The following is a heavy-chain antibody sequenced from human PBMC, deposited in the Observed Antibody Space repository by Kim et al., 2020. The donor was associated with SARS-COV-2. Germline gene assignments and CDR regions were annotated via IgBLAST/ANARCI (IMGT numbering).Heavy chain of an antibody. J-gene: IGHJ4*02. CDR1: GYTFTSYY. CDR3: ARDLVGIAAAGNRDFLFDY. Sequence: ASVKVSCKASGYTFTSYYMHWVRQAPGQGLEWMGIINPSGGSTSYAQKFQGRVTMTRDTSTSTVYMELSSLRSEDTAVYYCARDLVGIAAAGNRDFLFDYWGQGTLVTVSS. CDR2: INPSGGST. V-gene: IGHV1-46*01. D-gene: IGHD6-13*01.